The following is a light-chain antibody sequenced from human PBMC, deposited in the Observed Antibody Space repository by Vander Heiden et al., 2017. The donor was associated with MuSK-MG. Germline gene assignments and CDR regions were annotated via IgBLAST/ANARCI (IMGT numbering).Light chain of an antibody. CDR3: HGHNNWPQA. J-gene: IGKJ1*01. CDR2: DAS. Sequence: EIVLTQSPGTPTLSPGQRTTLCCTARERVRTYVAWYRQTPGQAPRLLIFDASRRATAVPARFSGSASGTDFTLTIRNVAPEDITVYYCHGHNNWPQAFGQGTKVEIK. CDR1: ERVRTY. V-gene: IGKV3-11*01.